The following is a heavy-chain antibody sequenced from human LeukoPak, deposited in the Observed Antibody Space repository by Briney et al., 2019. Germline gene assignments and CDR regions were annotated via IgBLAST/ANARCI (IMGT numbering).Heavy chain of an antibody. Sequence: SETLSLTCTVSGGSISSYYWSWIRQPPGKGLEWIGYIYYSGSTYYNPSLKSRVTISVDKSKNQFSLKLSSVTAADTAVYYCARAAAGNDYWGQGTLVTVSS. CDR3: ARAAAGNDY. J-gene: IGHJ4*02. V-gene: IGHV4-59*12. D-gene: IGHD6-13*01. CDR2: IYYSGST. CDR1: GGSISSYY.